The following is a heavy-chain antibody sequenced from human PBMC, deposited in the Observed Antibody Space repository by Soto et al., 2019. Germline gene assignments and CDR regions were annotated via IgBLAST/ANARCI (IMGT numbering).Heavy chain of an antibody. CDR2: IYYSGGST. D-gene: IGHD1-1*01. V-gene: IGHV4-31*03. CDR3: AREGVLAGTTGWYLDL. Sequence: QVQLQESGPGLVRPSQTLSLTCTVSGASIRSGGHYWSWVRQRPGKGLEWIGYIYYSGGSTFYIPSLKGRGSIVLDNAANQFSLELNSVTAADTAVYYCAREGVLAGTTGWYLDLWGRGTLVTVAS. J-gene: IGHJ2*01. CDR1: GASIRSGGHY.